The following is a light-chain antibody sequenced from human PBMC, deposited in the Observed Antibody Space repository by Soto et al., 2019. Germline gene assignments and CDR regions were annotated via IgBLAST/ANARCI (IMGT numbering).Light chain of an antibody. CDR1: SSDVGGYNY. Sequence: ALTQPASVSGSPGQSITISCTGTSSDVGGYNYVSWYQQHPGKAPKLMIYEVSNRPSGVSNRFSGSKSGNTASLTISGLQAEDEADYYCSSYTSSGTYVFGTGTKVTVL. V-gene: IGLV2-14*01. CDR2: EVS. J-gene: IGLJ1*01. CDR3: SSYTSSGTYV.